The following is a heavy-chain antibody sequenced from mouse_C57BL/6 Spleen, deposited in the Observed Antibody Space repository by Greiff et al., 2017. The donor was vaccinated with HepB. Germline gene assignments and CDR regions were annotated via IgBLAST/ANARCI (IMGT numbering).Heavy chain of an antibody. Sequence: QVQLKQSGAELARPGASVKMSCKASGYTFTSYTMHWVKQRPGQGLEWIGYINPSSGYTKYNQKFKDKATLTADKSSSTAYMQLSSLTSEDSAVYYCARSLYGYSFAYWGQGTLVTVSA. V-gene: IGHV1-4*01. CDR1: GYTFTSYT. CDR3: ARSLYGYSFAY. D-gene: IGHD2-2*01. J-gene: IGHJ3*01. CDR2: INPSSGYT.